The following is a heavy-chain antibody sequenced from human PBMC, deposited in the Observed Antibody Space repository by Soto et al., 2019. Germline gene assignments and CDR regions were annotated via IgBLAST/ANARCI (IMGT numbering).Heavy chain of an antibody. CDR1: GYIFTSYD. V-gene: IGHV1-8*01. CDR3: ARCRTMVRGVIYNYFDT. D-gene: IGHD3-10*01. CDR2: MNPDSGNT. Sequence: QVHLVQSGAEVKKPGASVKVSCKASGYIFTSYDINWVRQATGQGIEWMGWMNPDSGNTGYAQKFQGRVTMTRNTAISTGYMGLSILTYEDSAVCYCARCRTMVRGVIYNYFDTWGQGTLVTVSS. J-gene: IGHJ5*02.